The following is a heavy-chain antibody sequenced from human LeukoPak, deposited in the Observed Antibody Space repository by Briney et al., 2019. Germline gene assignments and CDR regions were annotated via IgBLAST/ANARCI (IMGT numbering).Heavy chain of an antibody. CDR1: GGSFSGCY. V-gene: IGHV4-34*01. J-gene: IGHJ3*02. CDR3: ARAHLWRGAFDI. D-gene: IGHD2-21*01. Sequence: SETLSLTCAVYGGSFSGCYWSWIRQPPGKGLEWIGEINHSGSTNYNPSLKSRVTISVDTSKNQFSLKLSSVTAADTAVYYCARAHLWRGAFDIWGQGTMVAVSS. CDR2: INHSGST.